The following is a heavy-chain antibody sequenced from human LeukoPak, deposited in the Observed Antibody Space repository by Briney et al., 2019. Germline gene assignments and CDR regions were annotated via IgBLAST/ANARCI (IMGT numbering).Heavy chain of an antibody. D-gene: IGHD3-22*01. CDR2: IYYSGST. CDR3: ARRVGYYYDSSGYDY. CDR1: GGSISSYY. J-gene: IGHJ4*02. Sequence: SETLSLTCTVSGGSISSYYWSWIRQPPGKGLEWIGYIYYSGSTNYNPSLKSRVTISVDTSKNQFSLKLSSVTAADTAVYYCARRVGYYYDSSGYDYWGQGTLVTVSS. V-gene: IGHV4-59*12.